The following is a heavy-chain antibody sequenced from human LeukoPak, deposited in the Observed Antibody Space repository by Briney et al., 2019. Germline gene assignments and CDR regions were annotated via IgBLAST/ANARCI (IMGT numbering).Heavy chain of an antibody. CDR1: GGSISSSSYY. Sequence: PSETLSLTCTVSGGSISSSSYYWGWIRQPPGKGLEWIGSIYYSGSTYYNPSLKSRVTISVDTSKNQFSLKLSSVTAADPTAMYYCARLGAYGEISIDYWGQGTLVTVSS. CDR2: IYYSGST. J-gene: IGHJ4*02. D-gene: IGHD4-17*01. V-gene: IGHV4-39*01. CDR3: ARLGAYGEISIDY.